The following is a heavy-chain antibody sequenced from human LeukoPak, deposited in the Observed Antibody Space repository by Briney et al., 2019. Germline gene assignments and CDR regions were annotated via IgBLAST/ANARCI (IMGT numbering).Heavy chain of an antibody. J-gene: IGHJ5*02. CDR2: IYTSGGT. CDR3: ARGSDGYRYDP. Sequence: SETLSLTCTVSGGSIISYYWSWIRQPAGKGLEWIGRIYTSGGTNYNPSLKSRVTISVDKSKNQFSLKLNSVTAADTAVYYCARGSDGYRYDPWGQGTQVTVSS. V-gene: IGHV4-4*07. D-gene: IGHD5-18*01. CDR1: GGSIISYY.